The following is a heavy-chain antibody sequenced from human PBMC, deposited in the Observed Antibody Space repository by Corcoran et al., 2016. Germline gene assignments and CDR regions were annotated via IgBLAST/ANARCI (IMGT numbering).Heavy chain of an antibody. CDR3: ARDRYYDDSGSLFESVD. Sequence: QVQLVQSGAEVKKPGSSVKVSCEASGGTFSNYGVSWMRQAPGQGLEWMGGIIPISGTTKYAQKFQDRVTITADKSTNTAYMELSSLRSEDTAVYYCARDRYYDDSGSLFESVDWGQGTLVTVSS. D-gene: IGHD3-22*01. J-gene: IGHJ4*02. CDR1: GGTFSNYG. CDR2: IIPISGTT. V-gene: IGHV1-69*06.